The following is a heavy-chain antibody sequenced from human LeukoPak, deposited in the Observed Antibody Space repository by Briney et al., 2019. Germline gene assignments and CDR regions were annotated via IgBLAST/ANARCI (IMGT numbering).Heavy chain of an antibody. Sequence: PGGSLRLSCSASGFTLSNYVMHWVRQAPGKGLEYVSAITSNGGSTYYAESVKGRFTFSRDNSKNTLYLQMNSLRAEDTAVYYCAKLQKQLVPTTTCDNWGQGTLVTVSS. V-gene: IGHV3-64*04. J-gene: IGHJ4*02. CDR2: ITSNGGST. CDR3: AKLQKQLVPTTTCDN. D-gene: IGHD6-13*01. CDR1: GFTLSNYV.